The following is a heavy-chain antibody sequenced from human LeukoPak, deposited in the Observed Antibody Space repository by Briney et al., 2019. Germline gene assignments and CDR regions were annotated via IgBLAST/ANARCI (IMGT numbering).Heavy chain of an antibody. Sequence: GGSLRLSCAASGFTFSSYGMSWVRQAPGKGLEWVSAISGSGGSTYYADSVKGRFTISRDNSKNTLYLQMNSLRAEDTAVYYCAKVLGRGSYLYYYMDVWGKGTTVTISS. D-gene: IGHD1-26*01. CDR1: GFTFSSYG. CDR3: AKVLGRGSYLYYYMDV. CDR2: ISGSGGST. J-gene: IGHJ6*03. V-gene: IGHV3-23*01.